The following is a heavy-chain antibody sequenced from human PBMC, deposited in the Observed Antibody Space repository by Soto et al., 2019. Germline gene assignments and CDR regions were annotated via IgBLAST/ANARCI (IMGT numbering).Heavy chain of an antibody. Sequence: EVHLVESGGGLVQPGGSLRLSCAASGFTFSSYSLNWVRQAPGKGLEWVSYITSSGTTVYYADSVRGRFTLSRDHAKNSLYLQMNSLRDDDTAVYYCARGSSNWAYYFDFWGQGTLVTVSS. CDR3: ARGSSNWAYYFDF. V-gene: IGHV3-48*02. CDR1: GFTFSSYS. CDR2: ITSSGTTV. J-gene: IGHJ4*02. D-gene: IGHD6-13*01.